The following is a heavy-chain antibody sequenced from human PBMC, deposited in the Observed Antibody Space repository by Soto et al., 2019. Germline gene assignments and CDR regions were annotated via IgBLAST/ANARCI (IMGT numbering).Heavy chain of an antibody. D-gene: IGHD2-15*01. J-gene: IGHJ6*03. CDR2: IYSGGST. Sequence: EVQLVESGGGLVQPGGSLRLSCAASGFTVSSNYMSWVRQAPGKGLEWVSVIYSGGSTYYADSVKGRFTISRDNSKNTLYLQMNSLRAEDTAVYYCAKASEDIVVVVAATPGYYYYMDVWGKGTTVTVSS. CDR3: AKASEDIVVVVAATPGYYYYMDV. V-gene: IGHV3-66*01. CDR1: GFTVSSNY.